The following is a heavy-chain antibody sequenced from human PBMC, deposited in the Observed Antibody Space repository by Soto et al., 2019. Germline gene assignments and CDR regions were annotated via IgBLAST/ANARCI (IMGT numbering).Heavy chain of an antibody. CDR2: FSAGGDYR. CDR3: AREARYNRGVYHYEGIDY. V-gene: IGHV3-23*01. Sequence: EVQLLQSGGGLAQPGGSLTLSCAASVFSFSDYSMNWVRRAPGKGLEWVSAFSAGGDYRHYADSVKSRFTISRDNSKNNLFLQMNSPGAEDKAGFYCAREARYNRGVYHYEGIDYWGQGTLVTVS. CDR1: VFSFSDYS. J-gene: IGHJ4*02. D-gene: IGHD3-22*01.